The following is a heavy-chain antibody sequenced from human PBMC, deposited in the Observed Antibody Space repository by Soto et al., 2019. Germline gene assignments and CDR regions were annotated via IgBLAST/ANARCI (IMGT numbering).Heavy chain of an antibody. CDR3: SRVSPAVFGIYSGYDSFDY. D-gene: IGHD5-12*01. Sequence: GASVKVSCKASGYTFSSYGISWVRQAPGQRLEWMGWISAYNGKTNYAQKLQGRVTMTTDTSTSTAYMELRSLRFDDTAVYFCSRVSPAVFGIYSGYDSFDYWGQGTLVTVSS. J-gene: IGHJ4*02. V-gene: IGHV1-18*01. CDR1: GYTFSSYG. CDR2: ISAYNGKT.